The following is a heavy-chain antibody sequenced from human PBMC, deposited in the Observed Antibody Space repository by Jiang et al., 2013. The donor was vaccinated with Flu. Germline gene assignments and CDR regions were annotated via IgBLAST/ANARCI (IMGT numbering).Heavy chain of an antibody. CDR3: ARGISSGWDYYYYAMDL. Sequence: VEVWGGLVQPRGSLRLSCVASGFTFSTYEMNWVRQAPGKGLEWVSYISSGGGTIFYADSVKGRLTVSRDNAQNSVFLQMSSLRVEDTAVYYCARGISSGWDYYYYAMDLWGKGTTVTVSS. CDR2: ISSGGGTI. V-gene: IGHV3-48*03. CDR1: GFTFSTYE. J-gene: IGHJ6*04. D-gene: IGHD6-25*01.